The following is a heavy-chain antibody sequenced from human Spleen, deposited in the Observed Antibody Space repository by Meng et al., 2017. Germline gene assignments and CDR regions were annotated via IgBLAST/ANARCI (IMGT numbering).Heavy chain of an antibody. CDR3: AKSSSL. CDR2: ISGSGGST. CDR1: GLTFSRYD. D-gene: IGHD6-13*01. V-gene: IGHV3-23*01. Sequence: ELQLLESGGGPVQPGGSLRLSCAASGLTFSRYDMIWVRQSPGKGLEWVSAISGSGGSTYYADSVKGRFTISRDNSKNTLYLQMNSLRADDTAVYYCAKSSSLWGPGTLVTVSS. J-gene: IGHJ4*02.